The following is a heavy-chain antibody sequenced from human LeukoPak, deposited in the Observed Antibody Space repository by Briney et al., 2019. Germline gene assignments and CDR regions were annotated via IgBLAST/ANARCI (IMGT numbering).Heavy chain of an antibody. J-gene: IGHJ3*02. CDR1: GFTVSSNY. CDR3: ARVYDSSGYYVGAFDI. CDR2: IYSGGST. Sequence: PGGSLRLSCAASGFTVSSNYMSWVRQAPGKGLEWVSVIYSGGSTYYADSVKGRFTISRDNSKNTLYLQMNSLRAEDTAVYYCARVYDSSGYYVGAFDIWGQGTMVTVSS. D-gene: IGHD3-22*01. V-gene: IGHV3-53*01.